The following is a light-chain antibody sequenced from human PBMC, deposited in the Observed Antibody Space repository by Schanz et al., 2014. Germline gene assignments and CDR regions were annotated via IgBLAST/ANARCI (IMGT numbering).Light chain of an antibody. V-gene: IGLV3-1*01. CDR2: QDS. Sequence: SYELTQPPSVSVSPGQTVRITCSGDALPKQYAYWYQQKPGQAPVLVIYQDSKRPSGIPERFSGSNSGNTATLTISGTQAMDEADYYCQAWDSSTGVFGGGTKLTVL. CDR1: ALPKQY. J-gene: IGLJ2*01. CDR3: QAWDSSTGV.